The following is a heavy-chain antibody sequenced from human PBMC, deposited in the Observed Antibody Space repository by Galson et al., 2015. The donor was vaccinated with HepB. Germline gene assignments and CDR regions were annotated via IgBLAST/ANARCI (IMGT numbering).Heavy chain of an antibody. Sequence: SLRLSCAASGFTFSSYEMNWVRQAPGKGLEWVSYISTSGRTIYYADSVKGRFTISRDNAKNPLYLQMNSLRAEDTAVYYCGSPSGIAVADTEWYYFDYWGQGIQVTVSS. CDR3: GSPSGIAVADTEWYYFDY. CDR1: GFTFSSYE. J-gene: IGHJ4*02. D-gene: IGHD6-19*01. V-gene: IGHV3-48*03. CDR2: ISTSGRTI.